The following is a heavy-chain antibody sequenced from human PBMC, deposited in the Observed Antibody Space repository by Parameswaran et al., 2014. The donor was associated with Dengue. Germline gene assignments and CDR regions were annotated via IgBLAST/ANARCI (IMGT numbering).Heavy chain of an antibody. CDR2: INPSDGST. D-gene: IGHD1-26*01. Sequence: WVRQAPGQGLEWMAIINPSDGSTTYAQNFQGRLTMTRDTSTSTVNMKLSSLRSEDTAVYYCARAVGLRMRWFDPWGQGSLVTVSS. CDR3: ARAVGLRMRWFDP. J-gene: IGHJ5*02. V-gene: IGHV1-46*01.